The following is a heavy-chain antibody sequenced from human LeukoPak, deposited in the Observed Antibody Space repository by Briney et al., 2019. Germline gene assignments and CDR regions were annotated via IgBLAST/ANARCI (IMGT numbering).Heavy chain of an antibody. D-gene: IGHD1-26*01. CDR1: GYTFTSYG. J-gene: IGHJ3*02. V-gene: IGHV1-8*02. Sequence: ASVKVSCKASGYTFTSYGISWVRQATGQGLEWMGWMNPNSGNTGYAQRFQGRVTMTRNTSISTAYMELSSLRSEDTAVYYCARGLRIVGTKSGAFDIWGQGTMVTVSS. CDR2: MNPNSGNT. CDR3: ARGLRIVGTKSGAFDI.